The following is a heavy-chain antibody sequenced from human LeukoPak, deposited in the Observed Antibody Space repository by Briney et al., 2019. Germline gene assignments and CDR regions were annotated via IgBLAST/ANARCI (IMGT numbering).Heavy chain of an antibody. CDR3: AKDRDTAMEIDY. CDR2: IWYDGSKE. CDR1: GFSFSSYG. J-gene: IGHJ4*02. D-gene: IGHD5-18*01. Sequence: GRSLRLSCAASGFSFSSYGMHLVRQAPGKGLEWVAVIWYDGSKEYYADSVKGRFTISRDNSKNTLYLQMNSLRAEDTAVYYCAKDRDTAMEIDYWGQGTLVTVSS. V-gene: IGHV3-33*06.